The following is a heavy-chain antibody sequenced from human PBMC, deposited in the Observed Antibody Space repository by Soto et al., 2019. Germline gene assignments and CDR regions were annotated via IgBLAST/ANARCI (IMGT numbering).Heavy chain of an antibody. CDR3: AKNKGGSDCSRTSCLYSFDS. J-gene: IGHJ4*02. D-gene: IGHD2-2*01. V-gene: IGHV3-23*01. CDR2: ISDSGST. Sequence: EVQVLESGGGLVQPGGYLRLSCAASGFTFSTYAMSWVRQAPGKGLGWVSTISDSGSTYYADSVKGRFTISRDNSKNTLYLEMNSLRAEDTAVYYCAKNKGGSDCSRTSCLYSFDSWGQGTLVTVSS. CDR1: GFTFSTYA.